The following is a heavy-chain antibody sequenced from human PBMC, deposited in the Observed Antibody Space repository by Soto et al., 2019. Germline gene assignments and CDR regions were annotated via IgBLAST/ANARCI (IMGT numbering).Heavy chain of an antibody. D-gene: IGHD2-15*01. Sequence: SVKVSCKASGGTLSSYTFSWVRQAPGQGLEWMGRVIPNLGVTNYAKKFQGRFTIVVDTSTSTAYMELNSLRYEDTAVYYCARDKGYCSDTSRPDFDYWGQGTLVTVSS. CDR1: GGTLSSYT. CDR3: ARDKGYCSDTSRPDFDY. V-gene: IGHV1-69*04. CDR2: VIPNLGVT. J-gene: IGHJ4*02.